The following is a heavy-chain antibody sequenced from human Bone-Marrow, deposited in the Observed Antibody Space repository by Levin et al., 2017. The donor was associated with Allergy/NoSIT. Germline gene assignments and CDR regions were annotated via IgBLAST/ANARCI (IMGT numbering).Heavy chain of an antibody. CDR2: IYYTGGA. V-gene: IGHV4-39*01. Sequence: KPSETLSLTCTVSGGSIGSSSYYWGWIRQPPGKGLEWVGSIYYTGGAYYNPSLKSRLTISVDTSKNQFSVKLTSVTAADTAVYYCARRFAASSNWDFDYWGRGSLVTVSS. CDR1: GGSIGSSSYY. D-gene: IGHD4-11*01. CDR3: ARRFAASSNWDFDY. J-gene: IGHJ4*02.